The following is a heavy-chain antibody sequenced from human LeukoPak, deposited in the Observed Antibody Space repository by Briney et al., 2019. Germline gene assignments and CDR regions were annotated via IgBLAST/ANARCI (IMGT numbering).Heavy chain of an antibody. V-gene: IGHV4-39*01. CDR1: GVSISTSNSY. CDR2: MYYTGNT. Sequence: SETLSLTCTVSGVSISTSNSYWGWIRQPPGKGLEWIGSMYYTGNTYYNASLKGRVTISIDTSKNQISLRLTSVTATDTAMYYCARQTGSGLFTLPGGQGTLVTVSA. D-gene: IGHD3/OR15-3a*01. J-gene: IGHJ4*02. CDR3: ARQTGSGLFTLP.